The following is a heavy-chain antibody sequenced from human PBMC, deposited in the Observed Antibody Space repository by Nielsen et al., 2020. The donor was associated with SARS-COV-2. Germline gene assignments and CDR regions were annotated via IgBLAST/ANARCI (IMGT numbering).Heavy chain of an antibody. CDR1: GFTFSSYG. Sequence: LSLTCAASGFTFSSYGMHWVRQAPGKGLEWVAVIWYDGSNKYYADSVKGRFTISRDNSKNTLYLQMNSLRAEDTAVYYCAREMSGVAGPDYWGQGTLVTVSS. V-gene: IGHV3-33*01. CDR3: AREMSGVAGPDY. J-gene: IGHJ4*02. D-gene: IGHD6-19*01. CDR2: IWYDGSNK.